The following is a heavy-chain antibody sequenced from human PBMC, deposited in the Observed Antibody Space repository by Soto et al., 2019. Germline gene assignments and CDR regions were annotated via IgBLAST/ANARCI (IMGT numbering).Heavy chain of an antibody. CDR2: IKAAGGDT. Sequence: EVQLLGSGGGLVRPGGSLRLSCAGSGFTFSSYPMSWVRQAPGKGPEWVAAIKAAGGDTYYADSVKGRFTISRDNFNDILYLQMNSLTGEDTAMYYCKRDVVASSPPGADYWGQGTLVTVSS. D-gene: IGHD5-12*01. CDR3: KRDVVASSPPGADY. CDR1: GFTFSSYP. J-gene: IGHJ4*02. V-gene: IGHV3-23*01.